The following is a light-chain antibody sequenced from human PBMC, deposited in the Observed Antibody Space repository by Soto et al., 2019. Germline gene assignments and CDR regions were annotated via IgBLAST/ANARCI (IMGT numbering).Light chain of an antibody. V-gene: IGKV1-8*01. Sequence: AIRMTQSPSSISASTGDRVTITCRASQGISSFLAWYQQKPGKAPKLLIYAAATLHRGAPSRFSASGSATDFTPTISRMQSEEFATYSCQQYLSYPYTFGQGTKLEI. CDR2: AAA. CDR3: QQYLSYPYT. CDR1: QGISSF. J-gene: IGKJ2*01.